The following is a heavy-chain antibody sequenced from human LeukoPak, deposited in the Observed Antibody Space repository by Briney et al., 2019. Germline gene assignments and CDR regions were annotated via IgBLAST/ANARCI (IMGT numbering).Heavy chain of an antibody. CDR2: IKQDGSEK. V-gene: IGHV3-7*01. CDR1: GCTFSSYW. D-gene: IGHD3-3*01. J-gene: IGHJ4*02. Sequence: GGSLRHSCAASGCTFSSYWMSWVRLAPGKGMKWVANIKQDGSEKYYVDSVKGRFTISRDNAKNSLYLQMNSLRAEDTAVYYCAREGAGDFWSGYYYFDYWGQGTLVTVSS. CDR3: AREGAGDFWSGYYYFDY.